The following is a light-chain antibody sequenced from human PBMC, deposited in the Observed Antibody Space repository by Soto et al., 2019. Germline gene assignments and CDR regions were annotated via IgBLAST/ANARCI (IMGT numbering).Light chain of an antibody. V-gene: IGKV3-20*01. CDR2: GAS. CDR1: QSVSSSY. J-gene: IGKJ1*01. CDR3: QQYDNSPWR. Sequence: EIVLTQSTGTLYLSPGEGATLSCRASQSVSSSYLAWYQQKPGQAPRLLIYGASSRATGLPDRFSGGGSGTDFTLTISKLEPEDFAVYYCQQYDNSPWRFGQGTKVEIK.